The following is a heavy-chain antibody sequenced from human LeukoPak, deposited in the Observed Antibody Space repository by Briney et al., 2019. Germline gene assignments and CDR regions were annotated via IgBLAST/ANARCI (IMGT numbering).Heavy chain of an antibody. J-gene: IGHJ4*02. D-gene: IGHD2-2*01. V-gene: IGHV3-21*01. CDR1: GFTFSSYS. CDR2: ISSSSSYI. Sequence: GGSLRLSCAASGFTFSSYSMNWVRQAPGKGLEWVSSISSSSSYIYYADSVKGRFTISRDNAKNSLYLQMNSLRAEDTAVYYCARDLEDVVVPALFDYWGQGTLVTVSS. CDR3: ARDLEDVVVPALFDY.